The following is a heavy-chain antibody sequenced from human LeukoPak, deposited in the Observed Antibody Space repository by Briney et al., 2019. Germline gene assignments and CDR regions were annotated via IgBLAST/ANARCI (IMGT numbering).Heavy chain of an antibody. J-gene: IGHJ6*02. CDR3: ARTSVRLEYYGMDV. Sequence: GGSLRLSCAASGFTFSSYAMHWVRQAPGKGLEWVAVISYDGSNKYYADSVKGRFTISRDNSKNTLYLQMNSLRAEDTAVYYCARTSVRLEYYGMDVWGQGTTVTVSS. V-gene: IGHV3-30*04. D-gene: IGHD6-19*01. CDR1: GFTFSSYA. CDR2: ISYDGSNK.